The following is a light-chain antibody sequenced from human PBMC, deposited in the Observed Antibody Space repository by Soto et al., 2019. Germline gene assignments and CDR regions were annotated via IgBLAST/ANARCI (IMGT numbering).Light chain of an antibody. J-gene: IGKJ1*01. Sequence: VFTQSPASLSFSPGERAILSCRASQSVGSSLAWYQQKPGQAPRLLINDSSNRATGIPDRFSGSGSGTDFTLTISRLEPEDFAVYYCHKYDSWTFGQGTKVDIK. CDR1: QSVGSS. CDR3: HKYDSWT. V-gene: IGKV3-11*01. CDR2: DSS.